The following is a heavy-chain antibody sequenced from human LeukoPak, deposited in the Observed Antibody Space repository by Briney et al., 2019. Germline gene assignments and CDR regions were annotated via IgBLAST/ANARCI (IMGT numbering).Heavy chain of an antibody. CDR2: ISASGDTT. V-gene: IGHV3-23*01. CDR3: ARVWVVGIQLWGFDY. CDR1: GFTFSSDA. Sequence: PGGSLRLSCEGTGFTFSSDAMSWVRQAPGKGLEWVSAISASGDTTYYADSVKGRLTISRDNSKNTLYLQMNSLRADDTAVYYCARVWVVGIQLWGFDYWGQGTLVTVSS. J-gene: IGHJ4*02. D-gene: IGHD5-18*01.